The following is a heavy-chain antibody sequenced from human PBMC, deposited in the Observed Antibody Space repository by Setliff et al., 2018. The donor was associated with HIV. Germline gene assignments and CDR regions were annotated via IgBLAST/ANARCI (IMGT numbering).Heavy chain of an antibody. CDR2: IYYSGST. J-gene: IGHJ6*03. CDR1: GATIHYHY. CDR3: ASVPKERSASYYYYYYMDV. Sequence: SETLSLTCSVSGATIHYHYWSWIRQPPGKGLEWIGYIYYSGSTYYNPSLKSRVTISVDTSKNQFSLKLSSVTAADTAVYYCASVPKERSASYYYYYYMDVWGKGTTVTVSS. D-gene: IGHD2-2*01. V-gene: IGHV4-59*06.